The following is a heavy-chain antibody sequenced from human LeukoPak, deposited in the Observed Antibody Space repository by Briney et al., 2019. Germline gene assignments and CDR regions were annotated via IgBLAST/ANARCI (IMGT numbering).Heavy chain of an antibody. V-gene: IGHV3-30*04. CDR3: ARDQGSCSGGSCLYYFDY. D-gene: IGHD2-15*01. Sequence: PGGSLRLSCAASGFTFSSYAMHWVRQAPGKGLEWVAVISYDGSNKYYADSVKGRFTISRDNSKNTLYLQMNSLRAEDTAVYYCARDQGSCSGGSCLYYFDYWGQGTLVTVSS. CDR1: GFTFSSYA. CDR2: ISYDGSNK. J-gene: IGHJ4*02.